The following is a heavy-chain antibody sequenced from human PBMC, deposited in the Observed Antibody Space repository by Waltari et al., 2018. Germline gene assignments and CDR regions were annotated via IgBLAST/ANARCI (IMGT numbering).Heavy chain of an antibody. CDR3: ARGGIHDPRKPDFDY. D-gene: IGHD5-18*01. CDR1: GYTFTGYY. V-gene: IGHV1-2*02. CDR2: INPNSGGT. Sequence: QVQLVQSGAEVTKPGASVKVSCKASGYTFTGYYMHWVRQAPGQGLGWMGWINPNSGGTNYAQKFQGRVTMTRDTSISTAYMELSRLRSDDTAVYYCARGGIHDPRKPDFDYWGQGTLVTVSS. J-gene: IGHJ4*02.